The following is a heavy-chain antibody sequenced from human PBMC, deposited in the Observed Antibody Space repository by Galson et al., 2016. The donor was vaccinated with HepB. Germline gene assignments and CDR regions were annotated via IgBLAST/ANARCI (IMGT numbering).Heavy chain of an antibody. CDR2: LYYSGNT. CDR1: GGSFSSDGYY. J-gene: IGHJ2*01. V-gene: IGHV4-31*03. Sequence: TLSLTCTVSGGSFSSDGYYWSWIRQHPGKGLEWIGYLYYSGNTYYNPSLKSRVTIAVDASTDQFSLKLNSVTAADTAVYYCASSPGYWCLDFWGRGTLVTVSA. D-gene: IGHD7-27*01. CDR3: ASSPGYWCLDF.